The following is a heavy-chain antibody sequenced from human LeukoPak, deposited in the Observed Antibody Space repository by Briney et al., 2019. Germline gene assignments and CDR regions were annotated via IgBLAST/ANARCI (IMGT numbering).Heavy chain of an antibody. CDR3: ARSLISSSWYRSDY. V-gene: IGHV1-2*02. CDR1: GYTFTGYY. CDR2: INHNSGGT. J-gene: IGHJ4*02. D-gene: IGHD6-13*01. Sequence: ASVKVSCKASGYTFTGYYMHWVRQAPGQGLEWMGWINHNSGGTNYAQKFQGRVTMTRDTSISTAYMELSNLRSDDTAVYYCARSLISSSWYRSDYWGQGTLVTVSS.